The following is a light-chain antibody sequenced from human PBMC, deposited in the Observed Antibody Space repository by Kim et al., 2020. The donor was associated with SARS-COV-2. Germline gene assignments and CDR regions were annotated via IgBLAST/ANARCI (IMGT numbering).Light chain of an antibody. Sequence: NFMLTQPHSVSESPGKTVTISCTRSSGSIASNYVQWYQQRPGSAPTTVIYEDNQRPSGVPDRFSGSIDSSSNSASLTISGLKTEDEADYYYQSYDSSPWVFGGGTQLTVL. CDR3: QSYDSSPWV. CDR2: EDN. CDR1: SGSIASNY. V-gene: IGLV6-57*04. J-gene: IGLJ3*02.